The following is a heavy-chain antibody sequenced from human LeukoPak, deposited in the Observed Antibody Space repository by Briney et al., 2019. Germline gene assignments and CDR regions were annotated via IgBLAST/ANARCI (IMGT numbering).Heavy chain of an antibody. J-gene: IGHJ6*02. CDR1: GFTFDDYA. CDR3: AKDSRRGDYYYYYGMDV. CDR2: ISWNSGSI. D-gene: IGHD3-10*01. Sequence: PGRSLRLSCAASGFTFDDYAMHWVRQAPGKGLEWVSGISWNSGSIGYADSVKGRFTISRDNAKNSLYLQMNSLRAEDTALYYCAKDSRRGDYYYYYGMDVWGQGTTVTVSS. V-gene: IGHV3-9*01.